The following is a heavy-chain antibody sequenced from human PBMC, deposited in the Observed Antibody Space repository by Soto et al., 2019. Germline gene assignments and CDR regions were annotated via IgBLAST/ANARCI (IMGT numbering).Heavy chain of an antibody. J-gene: IGHJ6*02. D-gene: IGHD2-2*01. V-gene: IGHV5-51*01. CDR1: GYSFTSYW. CDR3: AKGLVVPAAIHDYYYGMDV. Sequence: GESLKISCKGSGYSFTSYWIGWVRQMPGKGLEWMGIIYPGDSDTRYSPSFQGQVTISADKSISTAYLQWSSLKASDTALYYCAKGLVVPAAIHDYYYGMDVWGQGTTVTVSS. CDR2: IYPGDSDT.